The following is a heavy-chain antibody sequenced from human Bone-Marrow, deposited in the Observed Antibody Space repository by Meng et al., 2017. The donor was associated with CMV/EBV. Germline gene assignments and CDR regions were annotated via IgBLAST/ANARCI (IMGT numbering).Heavy chain of an antibody. CDR3: ASAATVCSSTSCYDY. CDR2: IYHSGST. V-gene: IGHV4-39*07. CDR1: GGSISSSSYY. Sequence: GSLRLSCTVSGGSISSSSYYWGWIRQPPGKGLEWIGSIYHSGSTYYNPSLKSRVTTSVDTSKNQFSLNLNSVTAADTAVYYCASAATVCSSTSCYDYWGQGTLVTVSS. J-gene: IGHJ4*02. D-gene: IGHD2-2*01.